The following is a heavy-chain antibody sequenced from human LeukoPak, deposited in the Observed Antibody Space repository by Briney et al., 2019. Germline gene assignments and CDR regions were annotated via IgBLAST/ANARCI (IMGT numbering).Heavy chain of an antibody. D-gene: IGHD2-2*01. CDR1: GFTFSSYA. J-gene: IGHJ5*02. V-gene: IGHV3-30*04. CDR2: ISYDGSNK. CDR3: ATDDKYAPSS. Sequence: GGSLRLSCAASGFTFSSYAMHWVRQAPGKGLEWVAVISYDGSNKYYAVSVKGRFTISRDNSKNTLYLQMNSLRAEDTAVYYCATDDKYAPSSWGQGTLVTVSS.